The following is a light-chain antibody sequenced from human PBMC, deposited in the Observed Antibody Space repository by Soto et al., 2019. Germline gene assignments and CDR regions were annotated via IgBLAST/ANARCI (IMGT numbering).Light chain of an antibody. V-gene: IGKV3-20*01. CDR3: QQYGSSPPHT. J-gene: IGKJ2*01. CDR2: GAS. CDR1: QSVSSSY. Sequence: EIVLTQSPGTLSLSPGERATLSCRASQSVSSSYLAWYQQKPGQAPRLLIYGASSRATGIPDRFSGSGSGTAVTLTISRLEPEDFAVYYCQQYGSSPPHTLGQGTKLEIK.